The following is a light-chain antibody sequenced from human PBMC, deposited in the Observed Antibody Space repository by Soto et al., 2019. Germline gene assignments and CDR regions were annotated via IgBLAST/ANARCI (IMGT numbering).Light chain of an antibody. CDR2: EVS. Sequence: QSALTQPASVSGSPGQSITISCSGTSSDIGSYNHVAWYQQFPGKSPKLTIYEVSRRPSGVSSRFSGSKSGNTASLTISGLQPQDEADYFCIAYTGSSTSYVFGSGTKVTVL. CDR1: SSDIGSYNH. V-gene: IGLV2-14*01. CDR3: IAYTGSSTSYV. J-gene: IGLJ1*01.